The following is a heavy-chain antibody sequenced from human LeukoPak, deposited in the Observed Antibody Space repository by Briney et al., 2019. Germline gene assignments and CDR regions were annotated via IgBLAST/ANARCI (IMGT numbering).Heavy chain of an antibody. CDR2: TVGNGGST. CDR3: ARNEYETLDY. V-gene: IGHV3-23*01. D-gene: IGHD2/OR15-2a*01. Sequence: GGSLRLSCAASGFTFSSYAMSWVRQAPGKGLEWVSATVGNGGSTYYADSVKGRFTISRDNSKNTLYLQMNSLRAEDTALYYCARNEYETLDYWGQGTLVTVS. CDR1: GFTFSSYA. J-gene: IGHJ4*02.